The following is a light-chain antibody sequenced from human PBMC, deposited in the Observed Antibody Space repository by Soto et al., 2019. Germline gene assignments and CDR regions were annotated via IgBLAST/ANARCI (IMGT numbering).Light chain of an antibody. V-gene: IGLV2-14*01. CDR1: SRDVGGYNY. CDR3: SSYTSSSTLV. Sequence: QSVLTQPASVSGSPGQSITISCTGTSRDVGGYNYVSWYQQHPGKAPKLMIYEVSNRPSGVSNRLSGSKSGNTASLTISGLQAEDEADYYCSSYTSSSTLVFGTGTKVTVL. J-gene: IGLJ1*01. CDR2: EVS.